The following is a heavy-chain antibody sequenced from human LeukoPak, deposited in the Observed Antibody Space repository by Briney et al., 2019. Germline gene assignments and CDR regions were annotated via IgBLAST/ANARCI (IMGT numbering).Heavy chain of an antibody. CDR2: XXXXCVGT. CDR3: ARDRRDDYYDPAEVPYFQH. CDR1: TFTGXY. Sequence: TFTGXYMRWXRQAPGQGLEWMGGXXXXCVGTNYAQKFQGRVTITRDTSISTPYMELSRLRSDDTAVYYCARDRRDDYYDPAEVPYFQHCGQGTLVTVSS. J-gene: IGHJ1*01. D-gene: IGHD3-22*01. V-gene: IGHV1-2*02.